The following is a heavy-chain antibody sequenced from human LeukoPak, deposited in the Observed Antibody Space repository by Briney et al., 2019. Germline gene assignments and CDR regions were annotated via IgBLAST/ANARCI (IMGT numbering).Heavy chain of an antibody. J-gene: IGHJ2*01. CDR3: AARLGYFDL. CDR1: GFTFSNYG. V-gene: IGHV3-30*02. CDR2: ISYDGSSK. D-gene: IGHD2-21*01. Sequence: GGSLRLSCAASGFTFSNYGMHWVRQAPGKGLEWVTFISYDGSSKYYADSVKGRFTISRDNSKNTLYLQMNSLRSEDTAVYYCAARLGYFDLWGRGTLVTVSS.